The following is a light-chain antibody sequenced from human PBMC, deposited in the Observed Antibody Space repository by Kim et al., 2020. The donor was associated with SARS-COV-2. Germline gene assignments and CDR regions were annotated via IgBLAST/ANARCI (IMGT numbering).Light chain of an antibody. V-gene: IGLV2-11*03. J-gene: IGLJ1*01. CDR2: DVT. Sequence: GQSVPTSSTGTGSDVGHYNYVVWYQQHPDKAPKLMIYDVTRRPSGVPDRFSGSKSGNTASLTISGLQAEEEADYYCFSYAGSNTYVFGSGTKVTVL. CDR1: GSDVGHYNY. CDR3: FSYAGSNTYV.